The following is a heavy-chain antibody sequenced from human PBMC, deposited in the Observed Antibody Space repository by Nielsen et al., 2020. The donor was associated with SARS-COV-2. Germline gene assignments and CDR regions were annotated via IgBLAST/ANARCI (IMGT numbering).Heavy chain of an antibody. CDR1: GDSVSSNSAA. V-gene: IGHV6-1*01. CDR3: ARAGIAAAGTYNWFDP. J-gene: IGHJ5*02. CDR2: TYYRSKWYN. Sequence: PTLSLTCAISGDSVSSNSAAWNWIRQSPSRGLEWLGRTYYRSKWYNDYAVSVKSRITINPDTSKNQFSLQLNSVTPEDTAVYYCARAGIAAAGTYNWFDPWGQGTLVTVSS. D-gene: IGHD6-13*01.